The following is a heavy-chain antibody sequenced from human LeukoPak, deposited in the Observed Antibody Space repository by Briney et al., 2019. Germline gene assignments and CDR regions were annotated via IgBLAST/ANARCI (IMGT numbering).Heavy chain of an antibody. Sequence: GGSLRLSCAASGFTFSSYGMHWVRQAPGKGLEGVAVISYDGSNKYYADSVKGRFTISRDNSKNTLYLQMNSLRAEDTAVYYCAKISRYCSGGSCHTTYYYYGMDVWGQGTTVTVSS. J-gene: IGHJ6*02. CDR2: ISYDGSNK. CDR1: GFTFSSYG. CDR3: AKISRYCSGGSCHTTYYYYGMDV. D-gene: IGHD2-15*01. V-gene: IGHV3-30*18.